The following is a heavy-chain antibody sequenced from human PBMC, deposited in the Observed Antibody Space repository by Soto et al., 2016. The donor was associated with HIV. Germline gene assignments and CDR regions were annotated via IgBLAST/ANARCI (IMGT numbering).Heavy chain of an antibody. D-gene: IGHD5-12*01. V-gene: IGHV3-15*01. Sequence: EVQFIESGGDLVKPGGSLTLSCTASKFTFINAWMNWVRLPPGKGLEWVGRIKSKTDDETTDYAAPVKGRFTISRDDYKRYGISTNERPRKSRTQACYFCTTDPGDGYPTGRVGAQGT. J-gene: IGHJ4*02. CDR3: TTDPGDGYPTGRV. CDR1: KFTFINAW. CDR2: IKSKTDDETT.